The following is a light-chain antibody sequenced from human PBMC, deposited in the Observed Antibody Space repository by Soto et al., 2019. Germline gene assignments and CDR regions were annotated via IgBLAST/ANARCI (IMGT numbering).Light chain of an antibody. J-gene: IGKJ2*01. V-gene: IGKV3-11*01. CDR3: QQRDNWPPTYT. Sequence: EIVLTQSPATLSLSPGERATLSCRASESVSSYLAWYQLKPGQAPRLLIYAASNRAAGVPVRFSGSGSGTDFTLTISSLEPEDFAIYYCQQRDNWPPTYTFGQGTNLEIK. CDR1: ESVSSY. CDR2: AAS.